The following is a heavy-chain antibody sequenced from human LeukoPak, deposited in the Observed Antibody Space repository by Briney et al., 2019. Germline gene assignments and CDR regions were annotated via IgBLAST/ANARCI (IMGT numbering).Heavy chain of an antibody. CDR3: ARRSPGAAGVIFAFDI. D-gene: IGHD6-25*01. V-gene: IGHV5-51*01. J-gene: IGHJ3*02. CDR2: IYPGDSDT. CDR1: GYSFTSYW. Sequence: GECLKISCKGSGYSFTSYWIGWVRQMPGKGLEWMGIIYPGDSDTRYSPSFQGQVTISADKSISTAYLQWSSLKASDTAMYYCARRSPGAAGVIFAFDIWGQGSMVTVSS.